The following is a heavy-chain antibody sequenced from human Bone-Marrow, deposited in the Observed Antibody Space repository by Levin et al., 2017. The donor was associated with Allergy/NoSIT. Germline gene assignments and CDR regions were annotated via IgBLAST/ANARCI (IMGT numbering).Heavy chain of an antibody. CDR3: ARGGDGSPFDY. V-gene: IGHV4-30-2*01. Sequence: MASETLSLTCVVSGWSISSGGYSWSWIRQPPGKGLEWIGHIYQSGNTYYNPSLKSRVTVSVDRSKNQFSLRVNSVTAADTAIYYCARGGDGSPFDYWGQGTLVTVSS. J-gene: IGHJ4*02. CDR2: IYQSGNT. CDR1: GWSISSGGYS. D-gene: IGHD5-24*01.